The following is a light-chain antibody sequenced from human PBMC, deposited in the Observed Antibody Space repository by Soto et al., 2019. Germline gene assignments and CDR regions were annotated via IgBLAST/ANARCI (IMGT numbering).Light chain of an antibody. CDR1: SGHSSYA. CDR3: QTWGTVRGV. CDR2: LNSDGSH. V-gene: IGLV4-69*01. J-gene: IGLJ2*01. Sequence: QSVLTQSPSASASLGASVKLTCTLSSGHSSYAIAWHQQQPEKGPRYLMKLNSDGSHSKGDGIPDRFSGSSSGAERYLTISSLQSEDEADYYCQTWGTVRGVFGGGTKVTVL.